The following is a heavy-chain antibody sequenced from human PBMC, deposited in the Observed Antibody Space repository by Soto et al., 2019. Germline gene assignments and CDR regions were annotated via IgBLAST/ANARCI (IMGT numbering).Heavy chain of an antibody. D-gene: IGHD1-1*01. CDR2: IYAIGTT. V-gene: IGHV4-4*07. CDR3: VRDGTKTLRDWFDP. Sequence: SETLSLTCTVSGASISGFYWSWIRKSAGKGLEWIGRIYAIGTTDYNPSLKSRVMMSVDTSKKQFSLKLRSVTAADTAVYYCVRDGTKTLRDWFDPWGQGISVTVSS. CDR1: GASISGFY. J-gene: IGHJ5*02.